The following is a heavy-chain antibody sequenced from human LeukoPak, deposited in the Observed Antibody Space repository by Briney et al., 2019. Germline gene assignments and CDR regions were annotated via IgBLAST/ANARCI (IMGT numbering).Heavy chain of an antibody. CDR2: IKQDGSEK. V-gene: IGHV3-7*01. D-gene: IGHD3-3*01. CDR1: GFTFSSYW. CDR3: ANSHSYYDFWSGYYGYFDY. Sequence: GGSLRLSCAASGFTFSSYWMSLVRQAPGKGLEWVANIKQDGSEKYYVDSVKGRFTISRDNAKNSLYLQMNSLRAEDTAVYYCANSHSYYDFWSGYYGYFDYWGQGTLVTVSS. J-gene: IGHJ4*02.